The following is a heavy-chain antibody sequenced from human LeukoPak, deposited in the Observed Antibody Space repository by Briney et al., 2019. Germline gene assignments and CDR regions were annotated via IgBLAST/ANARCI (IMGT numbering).Heavy chain of an antibody. Sequence: GGSLRLSCAASGFTFSSYEMNWVRQAPGKGLEWVSYISSSGSTIYYADSVKGRFTISRDNAKNSLYLQMNSLRAEDTAVYYCARGPSGSYNFDYWGQGTLVTVSS. D-gene: IGHD1-26*01. CDR1: GFTFSSYE. J-gene: IGHJ4*02. CDR2: ISSSGSTI. CDR3: ARGPSGSYNFDY. V-gene: IGHV3-48*03.